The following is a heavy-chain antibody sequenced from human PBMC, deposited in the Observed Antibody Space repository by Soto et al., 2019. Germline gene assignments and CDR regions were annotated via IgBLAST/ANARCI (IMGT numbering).Heavy chain of an antibody. CDR1: GFTFSSYA. V-gene: IGHV3-23*01. CDR3: AKDQGEGDIVATIYHYYYGMDV. J-gene: IGHJ6*02. CDR2: ISGSGGST. D-gene: IGHD5-12*01. Sequence: GGSLRLSCAASGFTFSSYAMSWVRQAPGKGLEWVSAISGSGGSTYYADSVKGRFTISRDNSKNTLYLQMNSLRAEDTAVYYCAKDQGEGDIVATIYHYYYGMDVWGQGTTVTVSS.